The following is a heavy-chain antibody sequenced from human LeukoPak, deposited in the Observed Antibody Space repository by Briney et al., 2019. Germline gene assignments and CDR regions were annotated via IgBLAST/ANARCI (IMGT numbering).Heavy chain of an antibody. D-gene: IGHD5-12*01. CDR3: APRGDIEHSHVYGKWFDP. V-gene: IGHV4-34*01. CDR2: INHSGSS. Sequence: PSETLSLTCAVYGGSFSAYYWTWIRQPPGRGLEWIGEINHSGSSNYNSSLRSRVTISVDTSYKQFSLRLSSVTAADTAVYYCAPRGDIEHSHVYGKWFDPWGQGTRVTVSS. CDR1: GGSFSAYY. J-gene: IGHJ5*02.